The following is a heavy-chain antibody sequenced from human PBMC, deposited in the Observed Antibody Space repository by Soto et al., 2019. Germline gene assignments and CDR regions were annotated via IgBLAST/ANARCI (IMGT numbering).Heavy chain of an antibody. CDR3: ATVVATIRGFDY. Sequence: ASVKVSCKVSGNTLTELSMHWVRQAPGKGLEWMGGFDPEDGETIYAQKFQGRVTMTEDTSTDTAYMELSSLRSEDTAVYYCATVVATIRGFDYWGQGTLVTVSS. V-gene: IGHV1-24*01. CDR2: FDPEDGET. D-gene: IGHD5-12*01. J-gene: IGHJ4*02. CDR1: GNTLTELS.